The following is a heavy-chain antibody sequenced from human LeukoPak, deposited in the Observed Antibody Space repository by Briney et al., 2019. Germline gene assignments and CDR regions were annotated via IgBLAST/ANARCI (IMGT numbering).Heavy chain of an antibody. J-gene: IGHJ4*02. Sequence: SETLSLTCTVSGYSLSSGYYWGWIRQPPGKGLEWIGSVDHSGGTYYNPSLRSRVSISVDTPTNHFSLRLTSVTAADTAIYYCAAMTTVTMYSYFFDSWGQGTLLTVSS. D-gene: IGHD4-17*01. CDR3: AAMTTVTMYSYFFDS. V-gene: IGHV4-38-2*02. CDR2: VDHSGGT. CDR1: GYSLSSGYY.